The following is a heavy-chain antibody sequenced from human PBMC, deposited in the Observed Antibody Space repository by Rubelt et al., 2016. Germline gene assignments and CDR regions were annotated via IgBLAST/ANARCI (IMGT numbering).Heavy chain of an antibody. CDR1: GYTFTSYG. CDR2: ISAYNGNT. CDR3: ARPSVIMVRGVIFWFDP. D-gene: IGHD3-10*01. Sequence: QVQLVQSGSELKKPGASVKVSCKASGYTFTSYGISWVRQAPGQGLEWMGWISAYNGNTNYAQKLQGRVTMTTDTSTSTAYMELRGLRSHDTAVYYCARPSVIMVRGVIFWFDPWGQGTLVTVSS. V-gene: IGHV1-18*01. J-gene: IGHJ5*02.